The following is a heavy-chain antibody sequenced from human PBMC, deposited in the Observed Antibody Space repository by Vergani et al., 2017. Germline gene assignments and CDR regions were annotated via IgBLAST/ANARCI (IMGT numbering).Heavy chain of an antibody. V-gene: IGHV3-23*04. D-gene: IGHD6-19*01. CDR1: GFTFSNFG. CDR3: AKKWLTNEEVEY. CDR2: VSADGDST. J-gene: IGHJ4*02. Sequence: DVHLAESGGGFFQPGGSLRLSCSGSGFTFSNFGMTWVRQAPGKGLEWVSTVSADGDSTYYAESVKGRFTISRDNPKNTVHLQMNSLRAEDTAVYYCAKKWLTNEEVEYWGQGILVTVSS.